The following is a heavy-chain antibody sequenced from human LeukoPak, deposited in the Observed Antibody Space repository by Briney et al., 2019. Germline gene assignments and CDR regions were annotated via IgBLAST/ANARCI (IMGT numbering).Heavy chain of an antibody. CDR2: IKQDGSEK. CDR3: ARTSFGEFSVFDY. CDR1: GFTFSSYW. Sequence: GGSLRPSCAASGFTFSSYWMSWVRQAPGKGLEWVANIKQDGSEKYYVDSVKGRFTISRDNAKNSLYLQMNSLRAEDTAVYYCARTSFGEFSVFDYWGQGTLVTVSS. D-gene: IGHD3-10*01. J-gene: IGHJ4*02. V-gene: IGHV3-7*01.